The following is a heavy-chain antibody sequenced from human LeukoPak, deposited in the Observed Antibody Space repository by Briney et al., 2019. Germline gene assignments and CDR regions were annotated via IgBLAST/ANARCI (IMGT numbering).Heavy chain of an antibody. Sequence: SETLSLTCTVSGGSISSGDYYWSWIRQPPGKGLEWIGYIYYSGSTYYNPSLKSRLTISGDTSKNQFSLRLCSVTAADTAVYYCARGTWSSSIDYWGQGTLVTVSS. CDR2: IYYSGST. J-gene: IGHJ4*02. V-gene: IGHV4-30-4*01. CDR3: ARGTWSSSIDY. D-gene: IGHD6-6*01. CDR1: GGSISSGDYY.